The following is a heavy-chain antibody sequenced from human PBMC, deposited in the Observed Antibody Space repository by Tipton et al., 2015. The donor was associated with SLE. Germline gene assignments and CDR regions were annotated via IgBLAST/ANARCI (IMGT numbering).Heavy chain of an antibody. Sequence: TLSLTCTVSGGSISSGSYYWSWTRQPAGKGMEWIGRIHISGSTNYNPSLKSRVTISVDTSKKQFSLKVSSVTAADTAVYYCARDPPFWSGYYGDYYYMDVWGKGTTVTVSS. D-gene: IGHD3-3*01. V-gene: IGHV4-61*02. J-gene: IGHJ6*03. CDR2: IHISGST. CDR3: ARDPPFWSGYYGDYYYMDV. CDR1: GGSISSGSYY.